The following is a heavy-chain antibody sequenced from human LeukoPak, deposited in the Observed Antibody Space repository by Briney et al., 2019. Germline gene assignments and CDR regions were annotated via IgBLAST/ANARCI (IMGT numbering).Heavy chain of an antibody. V-gene: IGHV3-33*01. CDR3: ARDLWEGSGKYFDY. CDR2: IWYDGSNK. D-gene: IGHD1-26*01. CDR1: GFTFSSYG. J-gene: IGHJ4*02. Sequence: PGGSLRLSCAASGFTFSSYGMHWVRQAPGKGLEWVAVIWYDGSNKYYADSVKGRFTISRDNSKNTLYLQMNSLRAEGTAVYYCARDLWEGSGKYFDYWGQGTLVTVSS.